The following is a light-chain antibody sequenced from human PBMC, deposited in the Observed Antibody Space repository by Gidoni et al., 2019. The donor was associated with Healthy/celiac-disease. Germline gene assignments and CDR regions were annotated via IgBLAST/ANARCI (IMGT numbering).Light chain of an antibody. CDR1: NIGSKS. V-gene: IGLV3-21*04. CDR2: YDS. J-gene: IGLJ2*01. Sequence: SYVLTQPPSVSVAPGKTARITCGGNNIGSKSVHWYQQKPGQAPVLAIYYDSDRPSGIPERFSGSNSGNTATLTISRVEAGDEADYYCQVWDSSSDVVFGGGTKLTVL. CDR3: QVWDSSSDVV.